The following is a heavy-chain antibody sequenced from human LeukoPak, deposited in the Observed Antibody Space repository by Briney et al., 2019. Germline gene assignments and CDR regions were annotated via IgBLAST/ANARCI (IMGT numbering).Heavy chain of an antibody. CDR2: ISSSSSYI. CDR3: ARDRGQGYSYGYSDY. Sequence: PGGSLRLSCAASGFTFSSYSMNWVRQAPGKGLEWVSSISSSSSYIYYADSVKGRFTISRDNAKNSLYLQMNSLRAEDTAVYYCARDRGQGYSYGYSDYWGQGTLVTVSS. J-gene: IGHJ4*02. D-gene: IGHD5-18*01. V-gene: IGHV3-21*01. CDR1: GFTFSSYS.